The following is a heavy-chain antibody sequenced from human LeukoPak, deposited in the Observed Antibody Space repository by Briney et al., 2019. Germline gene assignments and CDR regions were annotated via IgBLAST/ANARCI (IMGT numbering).Heavy chain of an antibody. CDR3: ARSRVGGIAAAGTDYYYMDV. Sequence: GESLKISCKGSGYSFTSYWIDWVRQMPGKGLEWMGIIYPGDSDTRYSPSFQGQVTISADKSISTAYLQWSSLRASDTAMYYCARSRVGGIAAAGTDYYYMDVWGKGTTVTVSS. V-gene: IGHV5-51*01. D-gene: IGHD6-13*01. J-gene: IGHJ6*03. CDR1: GYSFTSYW. CDR2: IYPGDSDT.